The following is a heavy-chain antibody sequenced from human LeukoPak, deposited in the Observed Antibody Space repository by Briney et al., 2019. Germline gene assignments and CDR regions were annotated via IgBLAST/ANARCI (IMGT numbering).Heavy chain of an antibody. CDR1: GGSISSYY. V-gene: IGHV4-59*01. CDR3: ASQTAMVNPFYYYYYMDV. CDR2: IYYSGST. D-gene: IGHD5-18*01. Sequence: PSETLSLTCTVSGGSISSYYWSWIRQPPGKGLEWIGYIYYSGSTNYNPSLKSRVTISVDTSKNQFSLKLSSVTAADTAVYYCASQTAMVNPFYYYYYMDVRGKGTTVTVSS. J-gene: IGHJ6*03.